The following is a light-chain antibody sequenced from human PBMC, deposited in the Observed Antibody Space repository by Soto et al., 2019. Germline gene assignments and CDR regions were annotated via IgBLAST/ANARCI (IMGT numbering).Light chain of an antibody. CDR2: DAS. CDR3: QPYDDLPT. CDR1: QDISNY. V-gene: IGKV1-33*01. Sequence: DIQMTQSPSSLSASVGDRVTITCQASQDISNYLNWYQQKPGKAPKLLICDASNLETGVPSRFSGSGSGTDFPCPISSLQPEDIATYYCQPYDDLPTFGQGTRLEIK. J-gene: IGKJ5*01.